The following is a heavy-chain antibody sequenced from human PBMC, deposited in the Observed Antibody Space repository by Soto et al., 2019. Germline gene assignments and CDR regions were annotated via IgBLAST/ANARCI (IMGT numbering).Heavy chain of an antibody. J-gene: IGHJ4*02. CDR1: GGSISSGGYY. D-gene: IGHD3-22*01. V-gene: IGHV4-31*03. CDR2: IYYSGST. CDR3: ARDGKGHYDSSGYRYFDY. Sequence: SETLSLTCTVSGGSISSGGYYWSWIRQHPGKGLEWIGYIYYSGSTYYNPSFKSRVTISVDTSKNQFSLKLSSVTAADTAVYYCARDGKGHYDSSGYRYFDYWGQGTLVTVSS.